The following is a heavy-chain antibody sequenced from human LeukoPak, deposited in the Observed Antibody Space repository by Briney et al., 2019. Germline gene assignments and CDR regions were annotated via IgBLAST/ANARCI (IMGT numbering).Heavy chain of an antibody. Sequence: PGGSLRLSCAVSGFTVSGNYMSWVRQAPGKGLEWVSLIYSGGTTYYADSVKGRFTISRDNSKNTLYLQMNSLRAEDTAVYYCAKDRRITMVRGPFDLWGRGTLVTVSS. D-gene: IGHD3-10*01. CDR1: GFTVSGNY. CDR3: AKDRRITMVRGPFDL. J-gene: IGHJ2*01. V-gene: IGHV3-53*01. CDR2: IYSGGTT.